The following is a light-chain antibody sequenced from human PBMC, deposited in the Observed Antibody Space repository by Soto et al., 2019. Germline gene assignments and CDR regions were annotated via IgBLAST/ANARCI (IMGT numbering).Light chain of an antibody. CDR1: SSDIGGYNY. V-gene: IGLV2-14*01. Sequence: QSALTQPASVSGSPGQSITFSCTGTSSDIGGYNYVSWYQQHPRKAPKLMIYEVSNRPSGVSDRFSGSKSGNTASLTISGLQAEDEADYYCTSYTSRTTNYVFGTGTKLTVL. J-gene: IGLJ1*01. CDR3: TSYTSRTTNYV. CDR2: EVS.